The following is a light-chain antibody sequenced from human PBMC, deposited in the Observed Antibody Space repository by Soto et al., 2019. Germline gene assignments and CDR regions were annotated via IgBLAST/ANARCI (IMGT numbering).Light chain of an antibody. CDR1: QSLLYSDGKTY. Sequence: DIVMTQTPLSLSVTPGQPASISCKSSQSLLYSDGKTYLYWYLQKPGQPPHLLIYEISSRFSGVPDRFSGSGSGTYFTLTISRVEAEDVGVYFCMQTLQLPITFGQGTRLEIK. V-gene: IGKV2D-29*01. CDR2: EIS. J-gene: IGKJ5*01. CDR3: MQTLQLPIT.